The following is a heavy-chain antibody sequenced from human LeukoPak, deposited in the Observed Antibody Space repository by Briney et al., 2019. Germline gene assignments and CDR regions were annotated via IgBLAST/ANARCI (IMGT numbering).Heavy chain of an antibody. CDR2: ISYDGSNK. Sequence: GGSLRLSCAASGFTFSSYGMHWVRQAPGKGLEWVAVISYDGSNKYYADSVKGRFTISRDNSKNTLYLQMNSLRAEDTAVYYCARAPTNPPSGSLDYWGQGTLVTVSS. D-gene: IGHD1-26*01. CDR3: ARAPTNPPSGSLDY. V-gene: IGHV3-30*03. J-gene: IGHJ4*02. CDR1: GFTFSSYG.